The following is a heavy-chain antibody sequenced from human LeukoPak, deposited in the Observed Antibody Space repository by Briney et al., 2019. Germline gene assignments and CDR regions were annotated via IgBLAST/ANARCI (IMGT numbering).Heavy chain of an antibody. J-gene: IGHJ6*02. D-gene: IGHD3-22*01. CDR1: GFTFSSYS. CDR3: ARSYYYDSSGYYYYPKKPYYYYGMDV. Sequence: GGSLRLSCAASGFTFSSYSMNWVRQAPRKGLEWVSSISSSSSYIYYADSVKGRFTISRDNAKNSLYLQMNSLRAEDTAVYYCARSYYYDSSGYYYYPKKPYYYYGMDVWGQGTTVTVSS. CDR2: ISSSSSYI. V-gene: IGHV3-21*01.